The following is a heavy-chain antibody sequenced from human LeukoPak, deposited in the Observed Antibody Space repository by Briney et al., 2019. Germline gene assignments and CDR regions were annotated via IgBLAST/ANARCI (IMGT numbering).Heavy chain of an antibody. Sequence: SETLSLTCTVSGGSISSSSYYWGWIRQPPGKGLEWIGSIYYSGSTYYNPSLKSRVTISVDTSKNQFSLKLSSVTAADTAVYYCASVADTYRYWYSSAAGASWDYWGQGTLVTVSS. CDR3: ASVADTYRYWYSSAAGASWDY. CDR1: GGSISSSSYY. V-gene: IGHV4-39*01. J-gene: IGHJ4*02. D-gene: IGHD6-19*01. CDR2: IYYSGST.